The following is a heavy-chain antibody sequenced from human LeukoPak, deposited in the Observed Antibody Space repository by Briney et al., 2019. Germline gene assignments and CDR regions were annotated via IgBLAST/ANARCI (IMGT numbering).Heavy chain of an antibody. J-gene: IGHJ3*02. CDR1: GFTFSSYW. CDR2: INSDGSST. CDR3: ARRTGGNAFDI. V-gene: IGHV3-74*01. D-gene: IGHD1-14*01. Sequence: PGGSLRLSCAASGFTFSSYWMHWVRQPPGKGLVWVSRINSDGSSTNYADSVKGRFTTSRDNSKNTLYLQMNSLRAEDTALYFCARRTGGNAFDIWGQGTMVTVSS.